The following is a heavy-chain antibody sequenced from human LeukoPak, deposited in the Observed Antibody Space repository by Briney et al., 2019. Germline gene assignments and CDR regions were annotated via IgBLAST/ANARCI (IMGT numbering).Heavy chain of an antibody. D-gene: IGHD2-2*01. V-gene: IGHV1-18*01. CDR1: GYSFSIYG. CDR3: ARALYHTFDY. CDR2: ISADSGNT. Sequence: ASVKVSFKASGYSFSIYGISWVRQAPGQGLEWIGWISADSGNTNYVQKLQGRVTMTTDTSTSTAYMELRSLRSDDTAVYYCARALYHTFDYWGQGTLVIVSS. J-gene: IGHJ4*02.